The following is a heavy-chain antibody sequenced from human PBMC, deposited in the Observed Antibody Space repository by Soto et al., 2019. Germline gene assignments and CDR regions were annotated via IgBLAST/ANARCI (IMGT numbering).Heavy chain of an antibody. CDR2: IYYSGST. Sequence: QLQLQESGPGLVKPSETLSLTCTVSGGSISSSSYYWVWIRQPPGKGLEWIGSIYYSGSTYYNPSPKSRVTISVDTSKNQFSLRLSSVTAADTAVYYCARTDYGGYVDYWGQGTLVTVSS. J-gene: IGHJ4*02. V-gene: IGHV4-39*01. CDR3: ARTDYGGYVDY. D-gene: IGHD4-17*01. CDR1: GGSISSSSYY.